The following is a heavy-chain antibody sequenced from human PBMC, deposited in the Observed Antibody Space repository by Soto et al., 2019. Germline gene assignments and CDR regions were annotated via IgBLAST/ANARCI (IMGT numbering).Heavy chain of an antibody. Sequence: PSETLSLTCAVYGGSFSGYYWSWIRQPPGKGLEWIGEINHSGSTNYNPSLKSRVTISVDTSKNQFSLKLSSVTAADTAVYYCAIRTTPRAYYYYGMDVWGQGITVTVSS. CDR1: GGSFSGYY. CDR3: AIRTTPRAYYYYGMDV. V-gene: IGHV4-34*01. CDR2: INHSGST. J-gene: IGHJ6*02. D-gene: IGHD1-7*01.